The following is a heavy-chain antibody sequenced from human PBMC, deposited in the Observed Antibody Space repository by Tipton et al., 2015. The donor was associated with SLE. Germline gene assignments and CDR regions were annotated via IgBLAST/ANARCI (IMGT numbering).Heavy chain of an antibody. CDR1: GGSISSGSYY. Sequence: TLSLTCTVSGGSISSGSYYWSWIRQPAGKGLEWIGYIYYSGSTNYNPSLKSRVTISVDTSKNQFSLKLSSVTAADTAVYYCASGWRQWLVLDDAFDIWGQGTMVTVSS. J-gene: IGHJ3*02. V-gene: IGHV4-61*10. CDR3: ASGWRQWLVLDDAFDI. D-gene: IGHD6-19*01. CDR2: IYYSGST.